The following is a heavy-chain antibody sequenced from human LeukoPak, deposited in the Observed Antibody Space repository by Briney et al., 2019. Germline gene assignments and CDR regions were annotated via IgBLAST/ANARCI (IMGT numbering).Heavy chain of an antibody. Sequence: SETLSLTCDVSGGSISSGLYSWSWIRQPLGKGLEWIGYIYHTGSTYYNPSLKSRVTISVDTSKNQFSLRLSSVTAADTAVYYFASPKFVVGTSCYGSTPWGKGPLV. V-gene: IGHV4-30-2*01. CDR3: ASPKFVVGTSCYGSTP. CDR1: GGSISSGLYS. D-gene: IGHD2-2*01. J-gene: IGHJ5*02. CDR2: IYHTGST.